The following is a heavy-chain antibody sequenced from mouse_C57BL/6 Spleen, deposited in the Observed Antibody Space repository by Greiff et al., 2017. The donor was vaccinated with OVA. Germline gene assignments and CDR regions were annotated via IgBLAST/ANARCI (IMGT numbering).Heavy chain of an antibody. Sequence: QVQLQQSGAELMKPGASVKLSCKATGYTFTGYWIEWVKQRPGHGLEWIGGILPGSGSNNYNEKFKGKATFTADKSSHTVYMQLSSLTTEDSAIYYSARDYHRSWFAYWGQGTLVTVSA. CDR2: ILPGSGSN. D-gene: IGHD1-1*02. J-gene: IGHJ3*01. CDR3: ARDYHRSWFAY. V-gene: IGHV1-9*01. CDR1: GYTFTGYW.